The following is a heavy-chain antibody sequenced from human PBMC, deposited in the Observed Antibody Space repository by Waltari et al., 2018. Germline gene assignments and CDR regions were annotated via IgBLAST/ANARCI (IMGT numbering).Heavy chain of an antibody. CDR2: ISWNSGSI. J-gene: IGHJ2*01. CDR3: AKAGYSSSWYNPNWYFDL. CDR1: GFTFDDYA. V-gene: IGHV3-9*03. D-gene: IGHD6-13*01. Sequence: EVQLVESGGGLVQPGRSLRLSCAASGFTFDDYAMHWVRQAPGKGLEWVSGISWNSGSIGYADSVKGRFTISRDNAKNSLYLQMNSLRAEDMALYYCAKAGYSSSWYNPNWYFDLWGRGTLVTVSS.